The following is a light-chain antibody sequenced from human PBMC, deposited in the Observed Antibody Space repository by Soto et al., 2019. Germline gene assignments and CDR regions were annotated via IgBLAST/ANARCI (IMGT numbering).Light chain of an antibody. Sequence: DIQLTQSPSFLSASVEDSVTITCRASQDINTYLAWYQQKPGKAPKLLIFAASTLQNGVPSRFSGSGSGTEFTVTITSLQPEDFATYYCQQCKSYPITFGQGTRLEIK. CDR2: AAS. J-gene: IGKJ5*01. V-gene: IGKV1-9*01. CDR1: QDINTY. CDR3: QQCKSYPIT.